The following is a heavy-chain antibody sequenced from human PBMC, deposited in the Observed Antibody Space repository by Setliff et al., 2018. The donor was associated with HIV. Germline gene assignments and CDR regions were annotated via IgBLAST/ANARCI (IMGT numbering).Heavy chain of an antibody. CDR1: GFTLSDQY. Sequence: GGSLRLSCAASGFTLSDQYMDWVRQAPGKGLEWVGRTRNKANSYTTEYAASVKGRISISRDDSKNSVYLQMNSLKTEDTAVYYCARYNWNPLGYRFDYWGQGTLVTVSS. J-gene: IGHJ4*02. CDR3: ARYNWNPLGYRFDY. V-gene: IGHV3-72*01. D-gene: IGHD1-20*01. CDR2: TRNKANSYTT.